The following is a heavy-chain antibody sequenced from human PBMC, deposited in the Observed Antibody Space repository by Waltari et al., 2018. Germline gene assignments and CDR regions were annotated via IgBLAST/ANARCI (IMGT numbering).Heavy chain of an antibody. CDR1: GFSFNNYW. CDR2: IKQDGSEI. CDR3: VTWGDLGNF. D-gene: IGHD7-27*01. Sequence: EVQLVESGGGLVQPGGSLRLSCAGSGFSFNNYWRSWLRQAPGKGLGWVAQIKQDGSEIYYVESVNGRFSISRDNAKKSLYLQMNSLRGDDTAVFYCVTWGDLGNFWGQGTLVTVSA. J-gene: IGHJ4*02. V-gene: IGHV3-7*01.